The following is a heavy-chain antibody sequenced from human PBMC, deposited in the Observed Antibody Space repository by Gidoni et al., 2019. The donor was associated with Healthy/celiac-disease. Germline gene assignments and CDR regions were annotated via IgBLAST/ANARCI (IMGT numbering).Heavy chain of an antibody. CDR2: INHSGST. V-gene: IGHV4-34*01. D-gene: IGHD2-15*01. Sequence: RQPPGKGLEWIGEINHSGSTNYNPSLKSRVTISVDTSKNQFSLKLSSVTAADTAVYYCARGPKPRYCSGGSCYRTYGMDVWGQGTTVTVSS. J-gene: IGHJ6*02. CDR3: ARGPKPRYCSGGSCYRTYGMDV.